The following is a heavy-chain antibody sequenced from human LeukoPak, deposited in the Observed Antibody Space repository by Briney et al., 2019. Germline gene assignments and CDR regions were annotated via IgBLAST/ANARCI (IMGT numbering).Heavy chain of an antibody. CDR2: LSGSGGST. D-gene: IGHD5-12*01. V-gene: IGHV3-23*01. CDR1: GLIFSTYA. Sequence: GGSLRLSCAASGLIFSTYAMSWVRQAPGKGLESVSGLSGSGGSTYSADSVKGRFTNSRDNSRNTLYLQMNSLRAEDTAVYYCAKGGGYDSSWDYHFDYWGQGTLVTVSS. CDR3: AKGGGYDSSWDYHFDY. J-gene: IGHJ4*02.